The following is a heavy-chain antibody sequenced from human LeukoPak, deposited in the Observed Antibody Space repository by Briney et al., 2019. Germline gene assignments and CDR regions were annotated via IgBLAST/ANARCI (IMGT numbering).Heavy chain of an antibody. D-gene: IGHD6-13*01. J-gene: IGHJ5*02. Sequence: SETLSLTCTVSGGSISDYYWSWIRQPPGKGLEWIGYIYYSGSTNYNPSLKSRVTISVDTSKNQFSLKLSSVTAADTAVYYCARDRPNIAAAGSNWFDPWGQGTLVTVSS. CDR3: ARDRPNIAAAGSNWFDP. V-gene: IGHV4-59*12. CDR2: IYYSGST. CDR1: GGSISDYY.